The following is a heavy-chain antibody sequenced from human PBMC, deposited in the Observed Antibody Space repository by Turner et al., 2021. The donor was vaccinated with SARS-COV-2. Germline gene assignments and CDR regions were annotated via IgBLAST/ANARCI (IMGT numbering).Heavy chain of an antibody. CDR2: IYTSGTS. D-gene: IGHD3-10*01. Sequence: QVQLQESGPGLVKPSETLSLTCTVSGGSISSYFWNWIRQPAGKGLEWIGRIYTSGTSNYNPSLKSRVTMSVDTSKNQFSLRLSSVTAADTAVYYCARRLLSPLGGMDVWGQGTTVTVSS. J-gene: IGHJ6*02. CDR3: ARRLLSPLGGMDV. CDR1: GGSISSYF. V-gene: IGHV4-4*07.